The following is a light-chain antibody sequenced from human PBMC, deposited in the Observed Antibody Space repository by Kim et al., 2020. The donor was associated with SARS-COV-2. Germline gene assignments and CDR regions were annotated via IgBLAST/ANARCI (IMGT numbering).Light chain of an antibody. CDR2: DAS. Sequence: SPGERAPLSCRASQSVSSYLVWYQQKPGQAPRLLIYDASNRATGIPARFSGSGSGTDFTLTISSLEPEDFAVYYCQQRSNWPPLTFGGGTKVDIK. J-gene: IGKJ4*01. CDR3: QQRSNWPPLT. V-gene: IGKV3-11*01. CDR1: QSVSSY.